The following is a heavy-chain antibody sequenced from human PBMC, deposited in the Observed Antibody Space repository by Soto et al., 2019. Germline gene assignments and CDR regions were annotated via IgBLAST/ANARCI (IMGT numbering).Heavy chain of an antibody. V-gene: IGHV3-33*01. D-gene: IGHD6-6*01. J-gene: IGHJ4*02. CDR2: IWYDGSNK. Sequence: PLRHSWAAAGGTFSSYGMHWVRQAPGKGLEWVAVIWYDGSNKYYADSVKGRFTISRDNSKNTLYLQMNSLRAEDTAVYYCAREGGYIAARRLRGEEGRGNDYWGQGTLVTVSS. CDR1: GGTFSSYG. CDR3: AREGGYIAARRLRGEEGRGNDY.